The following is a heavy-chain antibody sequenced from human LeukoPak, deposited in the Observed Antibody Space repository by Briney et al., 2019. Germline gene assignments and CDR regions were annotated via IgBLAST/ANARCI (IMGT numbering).Heavy chain of an antibody. CDR3: ARGKRFPFYGDRSNWFDP. Sequence: AASVKVSCKASGYTFTSYGISWVRQAPGQRLEWMGWINAGNGNTKYSQKFQGRVTITRDTSASTAYMELSSLRSGDTAVYYCARGKRFPFYGDRSNWFDPWGQGTLVTVSS. J-gene: IGHJ5*02. CDR2: INAGNGNT. V-gene: IGHV1-3*01. D-gene: IGHD4-17*01. CDR1: GYTFTSYG.